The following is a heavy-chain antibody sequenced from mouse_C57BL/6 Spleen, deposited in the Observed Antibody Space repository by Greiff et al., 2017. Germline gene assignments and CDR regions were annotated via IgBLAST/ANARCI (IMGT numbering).Heavy chain of an antibody. J-gene: IGHJ4*01. CDR3: ARGGLLFKLRGAMDY. CDR1: GYTFTDYY. CDR2: INPNNGGT. Sequence: VQLQQSGPELVKPGASVKISCKASGYTFTDYYMNWVKQSHGKSLEWIGDINPNNGGTSYNQKFKGKATLTVDKSSSTAYMELRSLTSEDSAVYYCARGGLLFKLRGAMDYWGQGTSVTVSS. D-gene: IGHD2-1*01. V-gene: IGHV1-26*01.